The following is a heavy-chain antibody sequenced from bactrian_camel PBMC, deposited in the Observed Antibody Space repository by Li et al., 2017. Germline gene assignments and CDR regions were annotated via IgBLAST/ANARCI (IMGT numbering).Heavy chain of an antibody. J-gene: IGHJ6*01. Sequence: HVQLVESGGGAVETGGSLRLSCEWSGSSYCLGWFRQGPGGEREGVAGIDSTGVTTYGDSVKGRFTISKDNYKDTLYLQMNSLKPEDTAMYYCAAVRYGVTWYPLCRARSADFGYWGQGTQVTVS. D-gene: IGHD6*01. CDR2: IDSTGVT. CDR1: GSSYCL. V-gene: IGHV3S53*01. CDR3: AAVRYGVTWYPLCRARSADFGY.